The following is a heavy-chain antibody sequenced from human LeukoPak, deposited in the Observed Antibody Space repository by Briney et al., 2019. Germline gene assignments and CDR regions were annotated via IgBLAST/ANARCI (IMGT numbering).Heavy chain of an antibody. CDR2: ISGSGGST. CDR1: GFTFSSYA. J-gene: IGHJ4*02. Sequence: GGSLRLSCAASGFTFSSYAMSWVRQAPGKGLEWVSAISGSGGSTYYADSVKGRFTISRDNSKNTLYLQMNSLRAEDTAVCYCAKDRWFYYDSSGYYPHPYFDYWGQGTLVTVSS. D-gene: IGHD3-22*01. CDR3: AKDRWFYYDSSGYYPHPYFDY. V-gene: IGHV3-23*01.